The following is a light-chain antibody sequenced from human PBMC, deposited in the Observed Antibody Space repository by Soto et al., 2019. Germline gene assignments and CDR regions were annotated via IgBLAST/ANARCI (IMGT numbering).Light chain of an antibody. Sequence: EVVLTQSPFTLSLSPGERATLSCRASQSFRGLLAWYQQKPGQAPRLLIYDAYKRATSIPARFSGSGSGTDFTLTISSLEPEDSAVYYCQQRHMWTITFGQGTRLEIK. CDR2: DAY. CDR1: QSFRGL. CDR3: QQRHMWTIT. J-gene: IGKJ5*01. V-gene: IGKV3-11*01.